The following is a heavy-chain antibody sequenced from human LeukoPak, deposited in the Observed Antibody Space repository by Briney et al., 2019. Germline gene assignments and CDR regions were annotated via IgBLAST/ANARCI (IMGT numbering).Heavy chain of an antibody. J-gene: IGHJ6*02. V-gene: IGHV3-30*02. CDR1: GFTFSSYG. CDR2: IWYDGSNK. Sequence: PGGSLRLSCAAPGFTFSSYGMHWVRQAPGKGLEWVAVIWYDGSNKYYADSVKGRFTISRDNSKNTLYLQMNSLRAEDTALYYCAKDGSGGSCYVSWCRRRTRAYGMDVWGQGTTVTVSS. D-gene: IGHD2-15*01. CDR3: AKDGSGGSCYVSWCRRRTRAYGMDV.